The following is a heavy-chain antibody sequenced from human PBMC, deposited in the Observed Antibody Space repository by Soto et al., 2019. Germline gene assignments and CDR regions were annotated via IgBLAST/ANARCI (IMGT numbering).Heavy chain of an antibody. V-gene: IGHV3-23*01. D-gene: IGHD6-19*01. CDR2: ISGSGGST. J-gene: IGHJ4*02. Sequence: EVQQLESGGGLVQPGGSLRVSCGASGFTFSRYGMSWVRQAPGKGLEWGSAISGSGGSTYNADSVKGRFTISGDNSKNTLYLQMNSLRAEDTAVYYCAKNEGYSSGWYLDWGQGTLVTVSS. CDR3: AKNEGYSSGWYLD. CDR1: GFTFSRYG.